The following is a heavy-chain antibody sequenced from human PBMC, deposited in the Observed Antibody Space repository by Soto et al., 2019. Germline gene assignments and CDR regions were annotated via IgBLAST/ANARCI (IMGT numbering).Heavy chain of an antibody. CDR3: ARHPMGSGWYKEGAFDI. V-gene: IGHV5-10-1*01. Sequence: GESLKISCKGSGYSFTSYWISWVRQMPGKGLEWMGRIDPSDSYTNYSPSFQGHVTISADKSISTAYLQWSSLKASDTAMYYCARHPMGSGWYKEGAFDIWGQGTMVTVSS. D-gene: IGHD6-19*01. J-gene: IGHJ3*02. CDR1: GYSFTSYW. CDR2: IDPSDSYT.